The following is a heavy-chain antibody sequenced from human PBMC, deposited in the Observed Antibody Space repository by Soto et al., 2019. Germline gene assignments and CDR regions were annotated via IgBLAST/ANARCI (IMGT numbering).Heavy chain of an antibody. CDR1: GFTFSSYG. V-gene: IGHV3-33*01. Sequence: GGSLRLSCAASGFTFSSYGMHWVRQAPGKGLEWVAVIWYDGSNKYYADSVKGRFTISRDNSKNTLYLQMNSLRAEDTAVYYCARDLADILTGYEMGYWGQGTLVTVSS. D-gene: IGHD3-9*01. CDR2: IWYDGSNK. J-gene: IGHJ4*02. CDR3: ARDLADILTGYEMGY.